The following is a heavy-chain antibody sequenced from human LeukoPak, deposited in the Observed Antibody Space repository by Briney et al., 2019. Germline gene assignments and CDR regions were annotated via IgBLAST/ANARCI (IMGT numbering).Heavy chain of an antibody. CDR1: GYTFTSYP. CDR2: MNPNNGDS. V-gene: IGHV1-8*03. D-gene: IGHD6-25*01. J-gene: IGHJ4*02. CDR3: ARTTSFTASGYDY. Sequence: GASVKVSCKASGYTFTSYPINWVRQATGQGLEWMGWMNPNNGDSGYAQKFQGRVTITRDTSISTAYMELRSLRSEDTAVYFCARTTSFTASGYDYWGQGTLVTVSS.